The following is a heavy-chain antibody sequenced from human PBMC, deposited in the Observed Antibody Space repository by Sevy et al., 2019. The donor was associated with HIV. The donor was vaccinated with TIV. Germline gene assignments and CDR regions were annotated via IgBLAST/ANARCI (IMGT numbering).Heavy chain of an antibody. V-gene: IGHV1-58*01. CDR2: IVVGSGNT. CDR1: GFTFTSSA. CDR3: AANYDSSGYCPFDH. Sequence: ASVKVSCKASGFTFTSSAVQWVRQARGQRLEWIGWIVVGSGNTNYAQKFQERVTITRDMSTSTAYMELSSLRSEDTAVYYCAANYDSSGYCPFDHWGQGTLVTVSS. J-gene: IGHJ4*02. D-gene: IGHD3-22*01.